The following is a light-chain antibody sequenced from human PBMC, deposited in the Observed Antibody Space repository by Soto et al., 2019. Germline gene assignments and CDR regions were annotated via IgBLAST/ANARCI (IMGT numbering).Light chain of an antibody. CDR1: SSDVGDYNY. Sequence: QSALTQPPSASGTPGQSVTIPCTGTSSDVGDYNYVSWYQQHPGKAPKLMIYEVSRRPSGVPDRFSGSKSGNTASLTVSGLQAEDEADYYCTSNAGSNNLVFGGGTQLPVL. CDR2: EVS. CDR3: TSNAGSNNLV. J-gene: IGLJ2*01. V-gene: IGLV2-8*01.